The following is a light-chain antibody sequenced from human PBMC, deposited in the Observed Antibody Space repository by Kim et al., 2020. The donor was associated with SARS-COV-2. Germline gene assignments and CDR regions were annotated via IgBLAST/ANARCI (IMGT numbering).Light chain of an antibody. CDR2: DNN. V-gene: IGLV1-51*01. J-gene: IGLJ2*01. Sequence: QSVLTQPPSVSAAPGQKVTISCSGSSPNIGNNYVSWYQQLPGTAPKLLIYDNNKRPSGIPDRFSGSKSGTSATLGITGLQTGDEADYYCGTWDSSLSAGVVFGGGTQLTVL. CDR3: GTWDSSLSAGVV. CDR1: SPNIGNNY.